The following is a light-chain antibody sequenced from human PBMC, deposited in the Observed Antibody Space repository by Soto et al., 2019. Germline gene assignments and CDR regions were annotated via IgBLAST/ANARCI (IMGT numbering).Light chain of an antibody. J-gene: IGKJ4*01. CDR1: QSVSSN. Sequence: EIVMTQSPATLSVSPGERATLSCRASQSVSSNLAWYQHQPGQAPRVLIYGASTRATGFPARFRGSGSGTDFTLTISSLQPEDVAAYYCQKYNSAPRTFGGGTKVDIK. V-gene: IGKV3-15*01. CDR2: GAS. CDR3: QKYNSAPRT.